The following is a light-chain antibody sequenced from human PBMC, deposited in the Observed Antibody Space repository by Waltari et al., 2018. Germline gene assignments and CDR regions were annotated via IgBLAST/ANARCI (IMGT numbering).Light chain of an antibody. Sequence: QSVVTQPPSVSGAPGQRITISCTGTSSNIGAGYDVHWYLQLPGTAPKLLILGNNNRPSGVPDRFSASKSDTSASLAITGLQAEDEADYYCQSYDSSLSGVLFGGGTKLTVL. CDR3: QSYDSSLSGVL. J-gene: IGLJ2*01. CDR1: SSNIGAGYD. CDR2: GNN. V-gene: IGLV1-40*01.